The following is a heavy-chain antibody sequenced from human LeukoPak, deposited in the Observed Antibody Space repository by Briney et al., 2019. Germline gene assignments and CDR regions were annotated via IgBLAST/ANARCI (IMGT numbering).Heavy chain of an antibody. V-gene: IGHV4-4*07. Sequence: PSETLSLTCTVSGGSISSYYWSWIRQPAGKGLEWIGRIYTSGSTNYNPSLKSRVTMSVDTSKNQFSLKLSSVTAADTAVYYCAIEGAAADTVDFDYWGQGTLVTVSS. CDR3: AIEGAAADTVDFDY. D-gene: IGHD6-13*01. J-gene: IGHJ4*02. CDR2: IYTSGST. CDR1: GGSISSYY.